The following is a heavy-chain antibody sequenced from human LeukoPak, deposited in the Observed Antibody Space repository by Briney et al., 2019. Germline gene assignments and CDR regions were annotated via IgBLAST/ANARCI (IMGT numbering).Heavy chain of an antibody. V-gene: IGHV4-39*01. CDR1: GGSISSSSSY. J-gene: IGHJ4*02. Sequence: SETLSLTCTVSGGSISSSSSYWGWIRPPPGKGLEWIGSIYYSGSTYYNPSLKSRVTISVDTSKNQFSLKLSSVTAADTAVYYCARSGWELPQLPFDYWGQGTLVTVSS. D-gene: IGHD1-7*01. CDR3: ARSGWELPQLPFDY. CDR2: IYYSGST.